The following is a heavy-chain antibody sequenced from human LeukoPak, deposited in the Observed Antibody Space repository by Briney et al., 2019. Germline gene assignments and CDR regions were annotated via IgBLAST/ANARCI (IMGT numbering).Heavy chain of an antibody. CDR2: INHSGST. J-gene: IGHJ5*02. D-gene: IGHD6-13*01. CDR1: GFTVSSNY. V-gene: IGHV4-34*01. Sequence: GSLRLSCAASGFTVSSNYMSWVRQPPGKGLEWIGEINHSGSTNYNPSLKSRVTISVDTSKNQFSLKLSSVTAADTAVYYCARTGSSSWYKWFDPWGQGTLVTVSS. CDR3: ARTGSSSWYKWFDP.